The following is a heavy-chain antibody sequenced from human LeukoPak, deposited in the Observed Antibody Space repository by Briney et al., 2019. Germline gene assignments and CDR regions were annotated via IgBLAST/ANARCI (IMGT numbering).Heavy chain of an antibody. Sequence: GASVKVSCKASGCTFTGYYMHWVRQAPGQGLEWMGWINPNSGGTNYAQKFQGRVTMTRDTSISTAYMELSRLRSDDTAVYYCARGSSSSWYGIDYWGQGTLVTVSS. CDR2: INPNSGGT. D-gene: IGHD6-13*01. V-gene: IGHV1-2*02. CDR1: GCTFTGYY. J-gene: IGHJ4*02. CDR3: ARGSSSSWYGIDY.